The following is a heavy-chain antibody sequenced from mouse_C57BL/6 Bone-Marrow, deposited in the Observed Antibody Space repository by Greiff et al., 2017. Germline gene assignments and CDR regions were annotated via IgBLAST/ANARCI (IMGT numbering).Heavy chain of an antibody. V-gene: IGHV2-2*01. J-gene: IGHJ2*01. CDR3: ARNWYYFYFDY. CDR2: IWSGGST. CDR1: GFSLTSYG. Sequence: VQLQQSGPGLVQPSQSLSITCTVSGFSLTSYGVHWVRQSPGKGLEWLGVIWSGGSTDYNAAFISRLSISKDNSKSQVFFKMHSLQADDTAIYYCARNWYYFYFDYWGQGTTLTVSS. D-gene: IGHD1-1*01.